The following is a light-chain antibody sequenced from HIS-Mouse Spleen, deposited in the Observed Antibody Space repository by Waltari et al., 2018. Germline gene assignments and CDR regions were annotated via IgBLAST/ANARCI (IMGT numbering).Light chain of an antibody. J-gene: IGLJ3*02. Sequence: QSALTQPASVSGSPGQSITIYCTGTSSDVGSYNLVSWYQQHPGKAPKLMIYEGSKRPSGVSNRFSGSKSGNTASLTISGLQAEDEADYYCCSYAVSSTWVFGGGTKLTVL. CDR2: EGS. CDR1: SSDVGSYNL. CDR3: CSYAVSSTWV. V-gene: IGLV2-23*01.